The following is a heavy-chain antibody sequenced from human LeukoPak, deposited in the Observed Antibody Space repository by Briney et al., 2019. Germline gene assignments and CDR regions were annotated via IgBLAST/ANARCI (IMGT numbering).Heavy chain of an antibody. V-gene: IGHV6-1*01. Sequence: SQTLSLTCVISGDSVSSNSVAWNWIRQSPSRGLEWLGRTYFRSKWFNGYAVSVKSRITINPETSKNQFSLQLNSVTPEDTAVYFCARSYDSGSFDYWGQGTLVTVSS. CDR2: TYFRSKWFN. CDR1: GDSVSSNSVA. D-gene: IGHD6-19*01. CDR3: ARSYDSGSFDY. J-gene: IGHJ4*02.